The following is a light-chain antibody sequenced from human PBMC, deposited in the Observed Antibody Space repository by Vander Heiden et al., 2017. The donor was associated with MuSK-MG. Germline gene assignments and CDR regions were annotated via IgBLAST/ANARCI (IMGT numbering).Light chain of an antibody. V-gene: IGKV1D-16*01. CDR3: QQESDYPIS. CDR2: DAS. J-gene: IGKJ4*01. CDR1: QGITRW. Sequence: DIQMTQSPSSLSASVGDRVTITCRASQGITRWLAWYQQKPEEAPKSLIYDASNLQSGVPSRFSGSGSGTDFTLTISSLQPEDFATYYCQQESDYPISFGGGTKVEIK.